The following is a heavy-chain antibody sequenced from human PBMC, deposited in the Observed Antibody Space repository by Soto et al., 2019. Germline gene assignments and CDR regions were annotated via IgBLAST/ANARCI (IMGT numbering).Heavy chain of an antibody. J-gene: IGHJ6*02. D-gene: IGHD3-3*01. Sequence: ASVKVSCKASGYTFTGYYMHWVRQAPGQGLEWMGWINPNSGGTNYAQKFQGRVTMTRDTSISTAYMELSRLRSDDTAVYYCARLRFLESQNYYYGMDVWGQGPTVTVSS. CDR3: ARLRFLESQNYYYGMDV. V-gene: IGHV1-2*02. CDR1: GYTFTGYY. CDR2: INPNSGGT.